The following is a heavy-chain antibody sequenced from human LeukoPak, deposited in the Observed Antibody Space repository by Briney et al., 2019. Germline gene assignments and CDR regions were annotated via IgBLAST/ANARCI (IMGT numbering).Heavy chain of an antibody. CDR3: ATIAGYCSGGSCFGKPEYFDY. CDR1: GYTFTGYY. Sequence: GASVKVPCKASGYTFTGYYMHWVRQAPGQGLEWMGWINPNSGGTNYAQKFQGRVTMTRDTSISTAYMELSRLRSDDTAVYYCATIAGYCSGGSCFGKPEYFDYWGQGTLVTVSS. D-gene: IGHD2-15*01. CDR2: INPNSGGT. V-gene: IGHV1-2*02. J-gene: IGHJ4*02.